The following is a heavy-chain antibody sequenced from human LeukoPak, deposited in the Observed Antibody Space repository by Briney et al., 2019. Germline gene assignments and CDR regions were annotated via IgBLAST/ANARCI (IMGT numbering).Heavy chain of an antibody. D-gene: IGHD5-18*01. CDR3: TTDLGRYNYGFPNY. CDR1: GFTFRNSW. V-gene: IGHV3-15*04. CDR2: IAYRPAGGTA. Sequence: GGSLRLSCAASGFTFRNSWMAWVRQAPGKGLEWVGRIAYRPAGGTADYAAPVKGRFTISRDDSQNTLYLQMNSLNTEDTAVYYCTTDLGRYNYGFPNYWGQGTLVTVSS. J-gene: IGHJ4*02.